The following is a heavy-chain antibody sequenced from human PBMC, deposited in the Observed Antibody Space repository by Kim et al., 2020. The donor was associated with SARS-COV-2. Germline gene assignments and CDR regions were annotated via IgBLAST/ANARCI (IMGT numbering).Heavy chain of an antibody. D-gene: IGHD3-16*01. CDR1: GFTFSSYG. V-gene: IGHV3-30*03. Sequence: GGSLRLSCAASGFTFSSYGMHWVRQAPGKGLEWVAVISYDGSNKYYADSVKGRFTISRDNSKNTLYLQMNSLRAEDTAVYYTTTGDDAFDIWGQGTMVTVSS. J-gene: IGHJ3*02. CDR3: TTGDDAFDI. CDR2: ISYDGSNK.